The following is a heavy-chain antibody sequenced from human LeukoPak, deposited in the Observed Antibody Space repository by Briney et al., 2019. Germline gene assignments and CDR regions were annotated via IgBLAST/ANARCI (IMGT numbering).Heavy chain of an antibody. V-gene: IGHV3-53*01. CDR2: IYSGGST. CDR3: ARSWHFDY. J-gene: IGHJ4*02. Sequence: GGSLRLSCAASGFTVSSNYMSWVRQAPGKGLEWVSGIYSGGSTYYADSVKGRFTVSRDNSKNTLYLQMNSLRAEDTAVYYCARSWHFDYWGQGTLVTVSS. CDR1: GFTVSSNY.